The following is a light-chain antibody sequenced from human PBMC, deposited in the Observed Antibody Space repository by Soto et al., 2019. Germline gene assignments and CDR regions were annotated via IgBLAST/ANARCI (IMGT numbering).Light chain of an antibody. CDR1: SSDVGAYIY. Sequence: QSALTQPASVSGSPGQSITISCGGTSSDVGAYIYVSWYQQFPGKAPKLIIYEVNNRPSGVSDRFSGSKSDITAYLTISGLQAEDEADYYCSSYSDSDTKVFGTGTKLTVL. CDR3: SSYSDSDTKV. J-gene: IGLJ1*01. CDR2: EVN. V-gene: IGLV2-14*03.